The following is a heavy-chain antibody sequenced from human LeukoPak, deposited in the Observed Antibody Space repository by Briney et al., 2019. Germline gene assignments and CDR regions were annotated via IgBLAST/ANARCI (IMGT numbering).Heavy chain of an antibody. V-gene: IGHV3-20*04. CDR2: INWNGGST. J-gene: IGHJ4*02. CDR3: ARAPGSSWYNY. CDR1: GFTFYDYG. D-gene: IGHD6-13*01. Sequence: GGSLRLSCAASGFTFYDYGMSWVRQAPGKGLEWVSGINWNGGSTGYADSVKGRFTISRDNAKNSLYLQMNSLRAEDTALYYCARAPGSSWYNYWGQGTLVTVSS.